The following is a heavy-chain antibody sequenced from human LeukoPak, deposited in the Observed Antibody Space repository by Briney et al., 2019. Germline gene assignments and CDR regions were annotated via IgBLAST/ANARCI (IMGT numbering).Heavy chain of an antibody. CDR3: AREYCSSTSCYWLGHYYYYYGMDV. V-gene: IGHV1-8*01. Sequence: ASVKVSCKASGYTFTSYDINWVRQATGQGLEWMGWMNPNSGNTGYAQKFQGRVTMTRNTSISTAYMELSSLRSEDTAVYYCAREYCSSTSCYWLGHYYYYYGMDVWGQGTTVTVSS. J-gene: IGHJ6*02. D-gene: IGHD2-2*01. CDR1: GYTFTSYD. CDR2: MNPNSGNT.